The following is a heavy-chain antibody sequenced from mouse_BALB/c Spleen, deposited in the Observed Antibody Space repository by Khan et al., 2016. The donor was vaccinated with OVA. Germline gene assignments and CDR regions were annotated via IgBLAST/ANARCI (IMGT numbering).Heavy chain of an antibody. CDR2: IWAGGST. Sequence: QVQLQQSGPGLVAPSQSLSITCTVSGFSLTSYGIHWVRQPPGKGLEWLGIIWAGGSTNYNSALMSRLSISKDNSRSQVFLKMNSLQTDDTTMYFCARNRESDYFDYWGQGTTLTVSS. V-gene: IGHV2-9*02. J-gene: IGHJ2*01. CDR1: GFSLTSYG. CDR3: ARNRESDYFDY.